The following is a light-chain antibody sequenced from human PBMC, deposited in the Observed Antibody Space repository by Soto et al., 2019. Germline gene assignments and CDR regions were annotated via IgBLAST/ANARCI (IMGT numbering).Light chain of an antibody. V-gene: IGKV3-20*01. Sequence: EIVFTQSPCTLSLSPGERATLSCRASQSVSSSFLAWYQQKVGQAPRLLIYGASSRATGIPDRFSGSGSGTDFTLTISRLEPEDFAVYYCQQYNNWPRTFGQGTKVHIK. CDR1: QSVSSSF. J-gene: IGKJ1*01. CDR2: GAS. CDR3: QQYNNWPRT.